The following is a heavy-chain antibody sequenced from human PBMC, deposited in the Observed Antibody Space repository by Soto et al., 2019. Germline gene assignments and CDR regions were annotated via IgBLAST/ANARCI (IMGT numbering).Heavy chain of an antibody. CDR3: ASVNTYYYGSGSYFDY. D-gene: IGHD3-10*01. CDR1: GFTVSSNY. CDR2: IYSGGST. J-gene: IGHJ4*02. V-gene: IGHV3-53*01. Sequence: GGSLRLSCAASGFTVSSNYMSWVRQAPGKGLEWVSVIYSGGSTYYADSVKGRFTISRDNSKNTLYLQMNSLRAEDTAVYYCASVNTYYYGSGSYFDYWGQGTLVTVSS.